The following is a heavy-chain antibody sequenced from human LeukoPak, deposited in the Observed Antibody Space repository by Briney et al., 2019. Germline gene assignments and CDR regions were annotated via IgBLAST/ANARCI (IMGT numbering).Heavy chain of an antibody. V-gene: IGHV1-2*06. CDR2: INPNSGGT. Sequence: GASVKVSCKAAGYTFTGYYMFWVRQAPGQGLEWMGRINPNSGGTNYAQKFQGRVTITTDESTSTAYMELSSLRSEDTAVYYCATPGPKRGYSGYDSLDYWGQGTLVTVSS. J-gene: IGHJ4*02. CDR1: GYTFTGYY. D-gene: IGHD5-12*01. CDR3: ATPGPKRGYSGYDSLDY.